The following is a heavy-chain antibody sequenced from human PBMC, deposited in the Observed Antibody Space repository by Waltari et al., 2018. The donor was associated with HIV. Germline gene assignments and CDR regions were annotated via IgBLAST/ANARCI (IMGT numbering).Heavy chain of an antibody. Sequence: QVQLQESGPGLVKPSQTLSLTCTVSGGSISSGSYHWSWIRQPAGKGLEWIGRLYTRGSTDYNPTLKSRATISGDTSKNQFSLQLSSVTAADTAVYYCARAVVGGYDLGNNWFDPWGQGTLVTVSS. V-gene: IGHV4-61*02. D-gene: IGHD5-12*01. J-gene: IGHJ5*02. CDR3: ARAVVGGYDLGNNWFDP. CDR1: GGSISSGSYH. CDR2: LYTRGST.